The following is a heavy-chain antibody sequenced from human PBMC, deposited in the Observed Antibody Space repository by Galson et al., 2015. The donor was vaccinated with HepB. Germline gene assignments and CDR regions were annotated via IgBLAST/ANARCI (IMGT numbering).Heavy chain of an antibody. CDR2: IIPIFGTA. CDR3: ARDTVAAPFRYFDL. CDR1: GGTFSSYA. J-gene: IGHJ2*01. Sequence: SVKVSCKASGGTFSSYAISWVRQAPGQGLEWMGGIIPIFGTADYAQKFQGRVTITADKSTSTAYMELSSLRSEDTAVYYCARDTVAAPFRYFDLWGRGTLVTVSS. V-gene: IGHV1-69*06. D-gene: IGHD2-21*01.